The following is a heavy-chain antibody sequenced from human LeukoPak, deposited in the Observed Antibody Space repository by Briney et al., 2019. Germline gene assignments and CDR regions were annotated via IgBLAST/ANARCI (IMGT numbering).Heavy chain of an antibody. D-gene: IGHD7-27*01. Sequence: GGSLRLPCSGSGFTLSNYELNWVRQAPGKGLEWITYLSRSGLTIYYTESVTGRYTISSDSAKNSLYLQMNSLRPEDSATYDCARGGPSVLTGGAFDLWGQGTVVTVS. CDR2: LSRSGLTI. V-gene: IGHV3-48*03. CDR3: ARGGPSVLTGGAFDL. J-gene: IGHJ3*01. CDR1: GFTLSNYE.